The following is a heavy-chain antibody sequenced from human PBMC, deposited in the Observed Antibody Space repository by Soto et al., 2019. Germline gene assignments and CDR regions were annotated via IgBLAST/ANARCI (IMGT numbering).Heavy chain of an antibody. D-gene: IGHD6-13*01. CDR1: GFTFSGSA. CDR2: IRSKANSYAT. J-gene: IGHJ4*02. CDR3: TSVATAGFY. V-gene: IGHV3-73*01. Sequence: GGSLRLSCAASGFTFSGSAMHWVRQASGKGLEWVGRIRSKANSYATAYAASVKGRFTISRDDSKTTAYLQMNSLKTEDTAVYYCTSVATAGFYWGLGTLVTVSS.